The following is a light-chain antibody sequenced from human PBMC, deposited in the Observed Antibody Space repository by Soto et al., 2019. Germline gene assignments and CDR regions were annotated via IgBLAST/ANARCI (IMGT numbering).Light chain of an antibody. CDR1: QSVSTY. V-gene: IGKV3-11*01. J-gene: IGKJ2*02. Sequence: EIVLTQSPATLSLSPGERATLSCRASQSVSTYLSWYQQTPGQAPRLLIYDASNRAAGIPARVSGSGSGTDFTITISSEEAEDFVVYYFQQARTFGQGTTLDIK. CDR2: DAS. CDR3: QQART.